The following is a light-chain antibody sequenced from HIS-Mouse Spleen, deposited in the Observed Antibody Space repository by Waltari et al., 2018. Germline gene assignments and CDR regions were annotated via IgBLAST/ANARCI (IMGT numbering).Light chain of an antibody. CDR2: QDS. CDR3: QAWDSSTVV. Sequence: YELTQPPSVSVSPGQTASITCPGDKLGDKYACWYQQKPGQSPVLVIYQDSKRPSGIPERFSGSNSGNTATLTISGTQAMDEADYYCQAWDSSTVVFGGGTKLTVL. V-gene: IGLV3-1*01. J-gene: IGLJ2*01. CDR1: KLGDKY.